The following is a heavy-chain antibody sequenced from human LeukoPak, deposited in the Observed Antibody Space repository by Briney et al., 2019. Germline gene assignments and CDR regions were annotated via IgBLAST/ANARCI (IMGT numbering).Heavy chain of an antibody. D-gene: IGHD6-19*01. CDR3: ARDHSSGWYGSLGY. CDR2: FDPEDGET. CDR1: GYTLTELS. J-gene: IGHJ4*02. V-gene: IGHV1-24*01. Sequence: GASVKVSCKVSGYTLTELSMHWVRQAPGKGLEWMGGFDPEDGETIYAQKFQGRVTMTRDTSTSTVYMELSSLRSEDTAVYYCARDHSSGWYGSLGYWGQGTLVTVSS.